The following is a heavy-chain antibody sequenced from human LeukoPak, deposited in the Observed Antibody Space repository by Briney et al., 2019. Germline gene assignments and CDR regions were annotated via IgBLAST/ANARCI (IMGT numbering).Heavy chain of an antibody. CDR1: GFTFSNYG. V-gene: IGHV3-33*01. CDR2: IWYDGSNK. CDR3: AREKGYSLDY. J-gene: IGHJ4*02. Sequence: GGSLRLSCAASGFTFSNYGMHWVRQAPGKGLEWVAVIWYDGSNKYYAGSVKGRFTISRDNSKNTLYLQMNSLRAEDTAVYYCAREKGYSLDYWGQGTLVTVSS. D-gene: IGHD6-13*01.